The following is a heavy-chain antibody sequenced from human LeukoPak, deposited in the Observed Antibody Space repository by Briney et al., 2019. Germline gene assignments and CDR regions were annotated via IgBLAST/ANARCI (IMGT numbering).Heavy chain of an antibody. CDR3: ARNYYYYDSSENAFDI. CDR1: GFIVSSNY. Sequence: PGGSLRLSCAASGFIVSSNYMSWVRQAPGRGLEWVSVIYSGDSTYYADSVKGRFTISRHNSKNTLYLQMNSLRAEDTAVYYCARNYYYYDSSENAFDIWGQGTMVTVSS. V-gene: IGHV3-53*04. CDR2: IYSGDST. J-gene: IGHJ3*02. D-gene: IGHD3-22*01.